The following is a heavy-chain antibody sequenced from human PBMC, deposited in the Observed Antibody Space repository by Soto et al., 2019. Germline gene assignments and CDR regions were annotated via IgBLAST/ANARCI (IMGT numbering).Heavy chain of an antibody. D-gene: IGHD2-15*01. J-gene: IGHJ6*02. V-gene: IGHV4-34*01. CDR2: INHSGST. Sequence: SETLSLTCAVYGGSFSGYYWSWIRQPPGKGLEWIGEINHSGSTNYNPSLKSRVTISVDTSKNQFSLKLSSVTAADTAVYYCARGLKLLRTYYYYYGMGVWGQGTTVTVSS. CDR3: ARGLKLLRTYYYYYGMGV. CDR1: GGSFSGYY.